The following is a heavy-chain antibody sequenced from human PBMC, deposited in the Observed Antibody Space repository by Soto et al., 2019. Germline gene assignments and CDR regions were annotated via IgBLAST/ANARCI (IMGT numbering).Heavy chain of an antibody. CDR3: AKKGPLTPTTGFDY. CDR1: GFSFSGYA. D-gene: IGHD1-26*01. V-gene: IGHV3-23*01. Sequence: EVQVLDSGGDLVQPGGSLRLSCVASGFSFSGYAMTWVRQAPGKGLEWVSTISGDTAHIYYADSVKGRFTISRDNSKNTVYLQMNSLRAEDTAIYYCAKKGPLTPTTGFDYWGQGTLVTVSS. J-gene: IGHJ4*02. CDR2: ISGDTAHI.